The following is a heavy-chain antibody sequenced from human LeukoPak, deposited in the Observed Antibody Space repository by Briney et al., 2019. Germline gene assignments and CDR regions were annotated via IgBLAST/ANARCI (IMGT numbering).Heavy chain of an antibody. CDR1: GGTFSSYA. V-gene: IGHV1-69*01. D-gene: IGHD3-10*01. Sequence: SVKVSCKASGGTFSSYAISWVRQAPGQGLEWMGGTIPIFGTANYAQKFQGRVTITADESTSTAYMELSSLRSEDTAVYYCARGPSYYYGSGSYYNIWFDPWGQGTLVTVSS. CDR3: ARGPSYYYGSGSYYNIWFDP. J-gene: IGHJ5*02. CDR2: TIPIFGTA.